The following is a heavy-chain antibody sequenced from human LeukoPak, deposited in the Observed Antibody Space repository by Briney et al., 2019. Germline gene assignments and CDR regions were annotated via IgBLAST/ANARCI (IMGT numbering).Heavy chain of an antibody. CDR1: GFTFSSYG. J-gene: IGHJ5*02. CDR3: ASLGRGIVPVDP. Sequence: GGSLRLSCVASGFTFSSYGIHWVCQAPGKGLQWVAFIRYDGSNKYYADSVKGRITISRDNSKNTLYLQMNSLRAEDTAVYYCASLGRGIVPVDPWGQGTLVTVSS. CDR2: IRYDGSNK. D-gene: IGHD3-16*01. V-gene: IGHV3-30*02.